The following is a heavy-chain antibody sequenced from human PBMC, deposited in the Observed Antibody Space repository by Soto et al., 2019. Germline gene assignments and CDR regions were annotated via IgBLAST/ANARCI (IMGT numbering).Heavy chain of an antibody. J-gene: IGHJ4*02. D-gene: IGHD3-16*01. V-gene: IGHV1-3*01. Sequence: ASVKVSSKASGYTFTSCAMRWVRQVPGQRLEWMGWINAGNGNTKYSQKFQGRVTITRDTSASTAYMELSSLRSEDTAVYYCARGEFLSYDDYWGQGTLVTVSS. CDR3: ARGEFLSYDDY. CDR1: GYTFTSCA. CDR2: INAGNGNT.